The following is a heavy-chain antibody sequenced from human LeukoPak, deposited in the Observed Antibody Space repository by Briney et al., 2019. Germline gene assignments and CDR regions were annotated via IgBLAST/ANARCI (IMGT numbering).Heavy chain of an antibody. D-gene: IGHD2-15*01. CDR1: GYSFTSYW. V-gene: IGHV5-51*01. Sequence: HGESLKISCTGSGYSFTSYWIAWVRQVPGKGLEWMGIIYPGDSDTRYSPSFQGQVTISADKSISTAYLQWNNLKASDTAMYYCAGQDIVVVATATRAFDIWGQGTMVTVSS. CDR2: IYPGDSDT. J-gene: IGHJ3*02. CDR3: AGQDIVVVATATRAFDI.